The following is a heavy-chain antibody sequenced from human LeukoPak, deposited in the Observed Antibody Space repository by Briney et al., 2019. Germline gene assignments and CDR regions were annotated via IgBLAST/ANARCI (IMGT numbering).Heavy chain of an antibody. CDR3: ATHQLLQFDVFNV. Sequence: SETLSLTCTVSGDSIRRPYWSWIRQPPGKGLEWIGYIDRNGNTDYNSSLQSRVSISADTSKSQFSLKLTSVTAEDTAVYYCATHQLLQFDVFNVWGQGTMVTVSS. CDR1: GDSIRRPY. V-gene: IGHV4-59*08. D-gene: IGHD5-24*01. J-gene: IGHJ3*01. CDR2: IDRNGNT.